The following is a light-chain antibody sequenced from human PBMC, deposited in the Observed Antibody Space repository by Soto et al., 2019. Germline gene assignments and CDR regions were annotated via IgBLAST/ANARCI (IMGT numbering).Light chain of an antibody. CDR1: QSVSSSY. J-gene: IGKJ2*01. CDR2: GAS. V-gene: IGKV3-20*01. Sequence: EIVLTQSPGILSLSPGERATLSCRASQSVSSSYLAWYQQKPGQPPRLLIYGASSRATGIPDRFSGGGSGIDCTLPISRIDPEDFAVYYCQQYGSSPLYTFGQGTKLEIK. CDR3: QQYGSSPLYT.